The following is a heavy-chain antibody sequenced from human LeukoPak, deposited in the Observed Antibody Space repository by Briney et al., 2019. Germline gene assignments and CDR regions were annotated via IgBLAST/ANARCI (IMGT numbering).Heavy chain of an antibody. V-gene: IGHV4-4*02. CDR1: GGSISSDHW. Sequence: PSETLSLTCAVSGGSISSDHWWSWVRQPPGKSLEWIGEIFHIGVTNYKPSLKSRVSMLVDKSRHQFSLNLRSMTAADTAVYFCARGGRSAFDVWGPGTKVIVSS. J-gene: IGHJ3*01. CDR2: IFHIGVT. CDR3: ARGGRSAFDV.